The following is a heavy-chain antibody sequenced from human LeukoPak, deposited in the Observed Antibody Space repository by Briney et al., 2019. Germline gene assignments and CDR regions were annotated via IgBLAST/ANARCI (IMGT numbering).Heavy chain of an antibody. Sequence: GGSLRLSCAASGFTFSSYAMSWARQAPGKGLEWVSAISGSGGSTYYADSVKGRFTICRDNSKNTLYLQMNSLRAEDTAVYYCAKDRRLEQLASLDYWGQGTLVTVSS. CDR1: GFTFSSYA. D-gene: IGHD6-13*01. CDR2: ISGSGGST. J-gene: IGHJ4*02. V-gene: IGHV3-23*01. CDR3: AKDRRLEQLASLDY.